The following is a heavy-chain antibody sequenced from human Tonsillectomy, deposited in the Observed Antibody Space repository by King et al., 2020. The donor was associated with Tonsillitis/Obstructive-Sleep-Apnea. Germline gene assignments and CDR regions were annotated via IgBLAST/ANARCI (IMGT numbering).Heavy chain of an antibody. CDR1: GGSFSGYY. J-gene: IGHJ6*03. CDR2: INHSGST. CDR3: ASLYCSSTSCYDYYYYYMDV. D-gene: IGHD2-2*01. Sequence: VQLQQWGAGLLKPSETQSLTCAVYGGSFSGYYWSWLRQPPGKGLEWIGEINHSGSTNYNPSLKSRVTISVDTSKNHFSLKLNSVTAAETAVYYCASLYCSSTSCYDYYYYYMDVWGKGTTVTVSS. V-gene: IGHV4-34*01.